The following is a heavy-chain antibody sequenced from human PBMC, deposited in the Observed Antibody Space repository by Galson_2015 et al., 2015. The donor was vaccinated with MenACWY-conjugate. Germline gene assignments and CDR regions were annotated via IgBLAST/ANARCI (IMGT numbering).Heavy chain of an antibody. CDR1: GFTFSSYW. Sequence: SLRLSCAAAGFTFSSYWMSWVRQAPGKGLEWVASIKKDGSEEYYVGSVKGRFTISRDNARSSLRLQLNSLGAEDTAVYYCATLNYFAMDVWGQGTTVTVSS. CDR3: ATLNYFAMDV. V-gene: IGHV3-7*03. CDR2: IKKDGSEE. J-gene: IGHJ6*02.